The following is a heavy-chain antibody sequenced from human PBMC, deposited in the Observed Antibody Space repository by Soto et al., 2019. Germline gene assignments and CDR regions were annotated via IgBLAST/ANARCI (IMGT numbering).Heavy chain of an antibody. Sequence: SETLSLTCTVSGGSISSYYWSWIRQPPGKGLEWIGYIYYSGSTNYNPSLKSRVTISVDTSKNQFSLKLSSVTAADTAVYYCARATDFWSGPTIDYWGQGTLVTVSS. CDR2: IYYSGST. D-gene: IGHD3-3*01. CDR3: ARATDFWSGPTIDY. J-gene: IGHJ4*02. V-gene: IGHV4-59*01. CDR1: GGSISSYY.